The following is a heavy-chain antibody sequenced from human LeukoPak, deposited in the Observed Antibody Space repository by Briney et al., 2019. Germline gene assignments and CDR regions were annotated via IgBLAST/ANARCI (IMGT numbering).Heavy chain of an antibody. CDR1: GFAVSSNY. D-gene: IGHD6-13*01. V-gene: IGHV3-53*01. Sequence: GGSLRLSCAASGFAVSSNYMSWVRQPPGKGLEWLSLIDSSGNTFYAGSVKGRFTISRDYLKNTLFLQMNSLRAEDTALYYCARDPVVASPGPFYYHYMDVWGKGTTVTVSS. J-gene: IGHJ6*03. CDR2: IDSSGNT. CDR3: ARDPVVASPGPFYYHYMDV.